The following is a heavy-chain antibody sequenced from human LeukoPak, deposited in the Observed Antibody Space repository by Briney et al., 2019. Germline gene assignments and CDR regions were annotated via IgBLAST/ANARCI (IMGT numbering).Heavy chain of an antibody. D-gene: IGHD3-10*01. CDR3: ARGEHFASGSYHY. V-gene: IGHV4-59*01. Sequence: SETLSLTCTVSGASITNYYWSWVRQPPGKALEWIGYIYFTGTTNYNPSLKSRVTISVDMSKNQVSLKLSSVTAADTALYYCARGEHFASGSYHYWGQGTLVTVAS. CDR2: IYFTGTT. CDR1: GASITNYY. J-gene: IGHJ4*02.